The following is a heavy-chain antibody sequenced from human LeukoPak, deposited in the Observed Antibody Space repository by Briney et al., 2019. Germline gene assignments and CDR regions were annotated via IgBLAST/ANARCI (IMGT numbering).Heavy chain of an antibody. Sequence: GGSLRLSCAASGFTFSNYGMSWVRQAPGKGLEWVGFIRSKAYGGTTEYAASVKGRFTISRDDSKSIAYLQMNSLKTEDTAVYYCTREWELMATIPRSFDYWGQGTLVTVSS. D-gene: IGHD5-24*01. CDR1: GFTFSNYG. J-gene: IGHJ4*02. CDR3: TREWELMATIPRSFDY. CDR2: IRSKAYGGTT. V-gene: IGHV3-49*04.